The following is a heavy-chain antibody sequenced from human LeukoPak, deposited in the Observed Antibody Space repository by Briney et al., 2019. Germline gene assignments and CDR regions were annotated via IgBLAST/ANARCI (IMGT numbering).Heavy chain of an antibody. Sequence: GGSLRLSCAGSGFTDSGLTFTSDWMSWVRQPPGKGLEWVANINQDTLKKYYLDSVKGRFTISRDHAKNSLYLQMNSLRAEDTAVYYCAIGRFNDIGYWGQGTLVTVSS. CDR3: AIGRFNDIGY. CDR2: INQDTLKK. V-gene: IGHV3-7*01. J-gene: IGHJ4*02. D-gene: IGHD3-9*01. CDR1: GFTDSGLTFTSDW.